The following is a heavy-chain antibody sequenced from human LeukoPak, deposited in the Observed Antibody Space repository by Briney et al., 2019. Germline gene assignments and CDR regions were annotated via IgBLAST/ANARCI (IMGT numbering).Heavy chain of an antibody. Sequence: PGGSLRLSCAASGFTFNDYAMHWVRQAPGKGLEWVSGISWNSGSIGYADSVKGRFTISRDNAKNSLFLQMNSLRAEDTALYYCAKGRRISLINHFNFWGQGTLVTVSS. CDR3: AKGRRISLINHFNF. V-gene: IGHV3-9*01. J-gene: IGHJ4*02. CDR1: GFTFNDYA. CDR2: ISWNSGSI. D-gene: IGHD3-10*01.